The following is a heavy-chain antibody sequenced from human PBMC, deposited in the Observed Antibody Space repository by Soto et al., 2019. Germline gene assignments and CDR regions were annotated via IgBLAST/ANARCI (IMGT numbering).Heavy chain of an antibody. V-gene: IGHV3-15*07. CDR3: TTYPLPFPPYCISTSCPYYYGMDV. J-gene: IGHJ6*02. CDR2: IKSKTDGGTT. Sequence: PGGSLRLSCAASGFTFSNAWMNWVRQAPGKGLEWVGRIKSKTDGGTTDYAAPVKGSFTISRDDSKNTLYLQMNSLKTEDTAVYYCTTYPLPFPPYCISTSCPYYYGMDVWGQGTTVTVSS. CDR1: GFTFSNAW. D-gene: IGHD2-2*01.